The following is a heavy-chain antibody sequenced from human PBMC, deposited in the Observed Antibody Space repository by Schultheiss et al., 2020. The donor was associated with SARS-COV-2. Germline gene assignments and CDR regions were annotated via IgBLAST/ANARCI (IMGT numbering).Heavy chain of an antibody. CDR2: ISYSGST. Sequence: SETLSLTCAVYGGSFSGYYWSWIRQPPGKGLEWIGNISYSGSTNYNPSLKSRLTISVDTSKNQFSLKLSSVTAADTAVYYCARGPPTVTTPDYWGQGTLVTVSS. D-gene: IGHD4-17*01. J-gene: IGHJ4*02. CDR3: ARGPPTVTTPDY. CDR1: GGSFSGYY. V-gene: IGHV4-34*01.